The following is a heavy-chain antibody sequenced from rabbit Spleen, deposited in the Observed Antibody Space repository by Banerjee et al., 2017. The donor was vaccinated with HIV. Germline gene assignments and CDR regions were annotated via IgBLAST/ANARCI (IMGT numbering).Heavy chain of an antibody. J-gene: IGHJ4*01. D-gene: IGHD1-1*01. V-gene: IGHV1S40*01. Sequence: QSLEESGGDLVKPGASLTLTCTASGFSFSSSYWICWVRQAPGKGLEWIACTDAGSRDKNYYASWAKGRFTISKTSSTTVTLQVTSLTAADTATYFCTRDDGSGHYIDGYFNLWGPGTLVTVS. CDR1: GFSFSSSYW. CDR2: TDAGSRDKN. CDR3: TRDDGSGHYIDGYFNL.